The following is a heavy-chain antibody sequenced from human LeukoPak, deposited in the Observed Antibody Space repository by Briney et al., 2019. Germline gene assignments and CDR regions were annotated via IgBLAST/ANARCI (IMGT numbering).Heavy chain of an antibody. Sequence: GGSLRLSCAASGFTFNSYGMHWVRQAPGKGLEWVAFIRYDGGNKFYTDSVKGRCTISRDKSKNTRYLQMNSLRAEDTAVYYCAKDLAGGYFAYWGQGTLVAASS. CDR1: GFTFNSYG. J-gene: IGHJ4*02. D-gene: IGHD3-10*01. CDR2: IRYDGGNK. V-gene: IGHV3-30*02. CDR3: AKDLAGGYFAY.